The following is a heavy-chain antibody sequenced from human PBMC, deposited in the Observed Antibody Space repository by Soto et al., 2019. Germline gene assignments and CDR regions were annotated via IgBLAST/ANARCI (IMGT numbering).Heavy chain of an antibody. Sequence: QVQLVESGGGVVQPGGSLRLSCAASGFTFSSYGMHWVRQAPGKGLEWVAVIGHDGSNKDYADSVKGRFTISRDNSKNTLYLQMNSLRAEDTAVYYWARDRIVVVPAAMKNYYYYGMDVWGQGTTVTVSS. CDR2: IGHDGSNK. CDR3: ARDRIVVVPAAMKNYYYYGMDV. J-gene: IGHJ6*02. D-gene: IGHD2-2*01. CDR1: GFTFSSYG. V-gene: IGHV3-33*01.